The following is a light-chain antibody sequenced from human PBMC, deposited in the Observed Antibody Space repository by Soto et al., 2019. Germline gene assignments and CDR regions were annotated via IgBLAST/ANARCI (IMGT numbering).Light chain of an antibody. Sequence: EIVLTQSPGTLSLSPGERATLSCRASQSINNRYLAGYKKKPGQAPGLPIYAASSRATGIPDRFSGSGSGTDFSLTISRLEPADFAVYYCQQFGSSSGFTFGPGTKVDIK. CDR1: QSINNRY. J-gene: IGKJ3*01. CDR2: AAS. V-gene: IGKV3-20*01. CDR3: QQFGSSSGFT.